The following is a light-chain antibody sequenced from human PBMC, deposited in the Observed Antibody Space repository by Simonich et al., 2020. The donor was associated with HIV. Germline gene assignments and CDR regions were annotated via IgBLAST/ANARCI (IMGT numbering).Light chain of an antibody. CDR2: KDS. CDR1: ALPKQY. J-gene: IGLJ3*02. CDR3: QSADNSGTYRA. V-gene: IGLV3-25*03. Sequence: SYELTQPPSVSVSPGQTARITCSGDALPKQYAYWYQQKPGQAPVLVIYKDSERPSVIPERFSGSSSGTTVTLTISGVQAEDEADYYCQSADNSGTYRAFGGGTKLTVL.